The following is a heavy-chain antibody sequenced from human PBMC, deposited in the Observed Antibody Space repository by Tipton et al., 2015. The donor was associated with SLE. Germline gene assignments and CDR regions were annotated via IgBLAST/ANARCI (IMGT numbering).Heavy chain of an antibody. V-gene: IGHV4-4*07. D-gene: IGHD2-15*01. Sequence: TLSLTCTVSGGSISGPYHWSWIRQAAGKGLEWIGRFDPNGSTRYNPSLQSRVTMSMDTSKKQFSLVLSSVTAADTAVYYCAAHAAGRGGSGYWGQGTLVTVSS. CDR3: AAHAAGRGGSGY. CDR1: GGSISGPYH. CDR2: FDPNGST. J-gene: IGHJ4*02.